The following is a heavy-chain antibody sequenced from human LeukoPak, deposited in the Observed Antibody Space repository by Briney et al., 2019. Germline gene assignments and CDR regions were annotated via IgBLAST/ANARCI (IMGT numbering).Heavy chain of an antibody. CDR2: VRGTGSST. CDR1: GFTFSSYA. V-gene: IGHV3-23*01. D-gene: IGHD2-8*01. CDR3: ARGPERTGVGTRYYYDMDV. Sequence: PGGSLRLSCEASGFTFSSYAMTWVRQAPGKGLEWVAVVRGTGSSTNYADSVKGRFTISRDDSKNTLYLQMNSLRAEDTAVYYCARGPERTGVGTRYYYDMDVWGQGTTVTVSS. J-gene: IGHJ6*02.